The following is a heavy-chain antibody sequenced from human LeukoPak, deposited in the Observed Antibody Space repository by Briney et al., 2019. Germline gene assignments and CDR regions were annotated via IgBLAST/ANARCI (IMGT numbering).Heavy chain of an antibody. Sequence: GRSLRLSCAASGFTFSSYGMHWVRQAPGKGLEWVAVISYDGSNKYYADSVKGRFTISRDNSKNTLYLQMNSLRAEDTAVYYCAKDRPYYDGSGYYYYWGQGTLVTVSS. J-gene: IGHJ4*02. CDR2: ISYDGSNK. CDR1: GFTFSSYG. V-gene: IGHV3-30*18. CDR3: AKDRPYYDGSGYYYY. D-gene: IGHD3-22*01.